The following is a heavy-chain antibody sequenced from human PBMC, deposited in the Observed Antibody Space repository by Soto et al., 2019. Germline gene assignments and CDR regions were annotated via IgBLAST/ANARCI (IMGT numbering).Heavy chain of an antibody. CDR2: IGGTDGDSDGVP. CDR3: VKRGRNWGAFDF. CDR1: GFILNNYA. D-gene: IGHD7-27*01. Sequence: VQLLESGGDLVQPGGSLRLSCVASGFILNNYAMSWVRQAPGKGLEWVSTIGGTDGDSDGVPWYEDSVKGRFTISRDSSATTLFLQVANLRAEDSALSYGVKRGRNWGAFDFWGQGTTVVVSS. J-gene: IGHJ3*01. V-gene: IGHV3-23*01.